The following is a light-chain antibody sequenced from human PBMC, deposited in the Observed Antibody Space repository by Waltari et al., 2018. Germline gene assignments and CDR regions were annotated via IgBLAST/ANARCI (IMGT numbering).Light chain of an antibody. Sequence: QSVLTQPPSVSGAPVPRVTISRPGSRPNIGAPFYVHLYQVLPGTAPKVVIQGNRNRPAGVPDRFSGSRSGTSASLAITGLQAEDEADYYCQSYDSSLGGSLFGGGTKLTVL. V-gene: IGLV1-40*01. CDR3: QSYDSSLGGSL. CDR2: GNR. J-gene: IGLJ2*01. CDR1: RPNIGAPFY.